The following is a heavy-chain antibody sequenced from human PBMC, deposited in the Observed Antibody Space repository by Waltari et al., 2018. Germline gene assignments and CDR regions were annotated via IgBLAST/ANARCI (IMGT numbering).Heavy chain of an antibody. CDR3: ARHVSGPTRAAFDV. CDR2: IPLGTNA. D-gene: IGHD6-19*01. Sequence: EVQLVESGGGLIQPWGSLRLSCVGSGFTFNLNYMSWVRQVPGKGLEWVSNIPLGTNANYAESVRGRFTISRDNSKDTLYLQMNSLRVEDTAVYFCARHVSGPTRAAFDVWGQGTMVTVSP. CDR1: GFTFNLNY. J-gene: IGHJ3*01. V-gene: IGHV3-53*01.